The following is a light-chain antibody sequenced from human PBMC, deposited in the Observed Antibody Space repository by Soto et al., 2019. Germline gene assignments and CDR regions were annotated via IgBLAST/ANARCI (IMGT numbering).Light chain of an antibody. Sequence: QSVLTQPASVSGSPGQSITISCTGTSTDIGSYNYVSWYQQHPGKAPKLMIYEVSNRPSGVSNRFSGSKSGNSASLTISGLQAKDEADYYCNSYTTTRTYVFGTGTKLTVL. J-gene: IGLJ1*01. CDR1: STDIGSYNY. V-gene: IGLV2-14*01. CDR3: NSYTTTRTYV. CDR2: EVS.